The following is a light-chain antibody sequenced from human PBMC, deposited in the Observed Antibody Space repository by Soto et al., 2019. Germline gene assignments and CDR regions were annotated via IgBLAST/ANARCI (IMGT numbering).Light chain of an antibody. J-gene: IGKJ4*02. V-gene: IGKV1-39*01. CDR1: QSISSY. CDR3: QQSYSTWLT. Sequence: EIQMTQSPSSLSASVGDRVTITCRASQSISSYLNWYQQKPGKAPKLLIYAASSLQSGVPSRFSGSGSGTDFTLTISSLQPEDFATYYCQQSYSTWLTFGGGTKVEIK. CDR2: AAS.